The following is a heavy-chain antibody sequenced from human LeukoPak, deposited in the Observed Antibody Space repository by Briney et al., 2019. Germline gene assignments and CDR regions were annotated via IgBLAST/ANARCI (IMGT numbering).Heavy chain of an antibody. Sequence: SETLSLTCAVYGGSFSGYYWSWIRQPPGKGLEWIGEINHSGSTNYNPSLKSRVTISVDTSKNQFSLKLSSVTAADTAVYYCASEPDYGDYKFDYWGQGTLVTVSS. CDR1: GGSFSGYY. D-gene: IGHD4-17*01. J-gene: IGHJ4*02. CDR2: INHSGST. CDR3: ASEPDYGDYKFDY. V-gene: IGHV4-34*01.